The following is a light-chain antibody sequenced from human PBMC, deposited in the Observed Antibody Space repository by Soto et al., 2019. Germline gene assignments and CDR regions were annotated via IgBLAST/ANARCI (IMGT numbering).Light chain of an antibody. V-gene: IGKV1-5*03. Sequence: DIQMTQSPSTLSASVGDRVIITCRASQSISNWLAWYQQKPGKAPNLLIYKASSLKSGVPSRFSGSGSGTEFTLTISGLQPDDFATYYCQQYDTYWTFGQGTKVEFK. CDR1: QSISNW. J-gene: IGKJ1*01. CDR3: QQYDTYWT. CDR2: KAS.